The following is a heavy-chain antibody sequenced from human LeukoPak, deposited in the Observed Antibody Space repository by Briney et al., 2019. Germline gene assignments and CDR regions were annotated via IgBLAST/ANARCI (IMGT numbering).Heavy chain of an antibody. Sequence: ASVKVSCKASGYTFTSYGISWVRQAPGQGIEWMGWINPNSGVTEYAQKFQGRVTMTRDTSISTAYMELSSLRSDDTAIFYCARDYQTEAPDYWGQGTLVTVSS. J-gene: IGHJ4*02. CDR2: INPNSGVT. CDR3: ARDYQTEAPDY. V-gene: IGHV1-2*02. CDR1: GYTFTSYG.